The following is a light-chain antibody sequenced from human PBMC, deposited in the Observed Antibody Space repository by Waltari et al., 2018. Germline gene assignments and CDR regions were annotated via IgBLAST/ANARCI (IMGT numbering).Light chain of an antibody. CDR3: QHRSNWPLT. V-gene: IGKV3-11*01. J-gene: IGKJ4*01. Sequence: EIVLTQSPATLSLSPGERVTLSCRASQSVSHYLAWYQQKPGQAPRLLIYNASNRATGIPARFSGSGSGTDFTLTISSLEPEDFAVYYCQHRSNWPLTFGGGTKVEIK. CDR2: NAS. CDR1: QSVSHY.